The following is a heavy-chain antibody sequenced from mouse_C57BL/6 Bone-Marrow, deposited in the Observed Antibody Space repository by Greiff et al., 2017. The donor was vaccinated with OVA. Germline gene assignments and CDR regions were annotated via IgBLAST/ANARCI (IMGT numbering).Heavy chain of an antibody. CDR3: ARYYYGSSYRYWYFDV. J-gene: IGHJ1*03. D-gene: IGHD1-1*01. CDR1: GYTFTSYG. CDR2: IYPRSGNT. V-gene: IGHV1-81*01. Sequence: VQGVESGAELARPGASVKLSCKASGYTFTSYGISWVKQRTGQGLEWIGEIYPRSGNTYYNEKFKGKATLTADKSSSTAYMELRSLTSEDSAVYFCARYYYGSSYRYWYFDVWGTGTTVTVSS.